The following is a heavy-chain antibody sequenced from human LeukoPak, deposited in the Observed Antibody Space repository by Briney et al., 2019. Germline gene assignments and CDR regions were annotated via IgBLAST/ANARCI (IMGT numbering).Heavy chain of an antibody. V-gene: IGHV4-34*01. CDR2: INHSGST. CDR3: ARKWLRMGVVFYFDY. CDR1: GGSFSGYY. D-gene: IGHD5-12*01. J-gene: IGHJ4*02. Sequence: SETLSLTCAVYGGSFSGYYWSWIRQPPGKGLEWIGEINHSGSTNYNPSLKSRVTISVDTSKNQFSLKLSSVTAADTAVYYCARKWLRMGVVFYFDYWGQGTLVTVSS.